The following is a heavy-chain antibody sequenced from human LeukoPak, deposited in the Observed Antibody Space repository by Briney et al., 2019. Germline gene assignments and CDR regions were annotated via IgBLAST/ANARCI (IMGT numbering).Heavy chain of an antibody. D-gene: IGHD3-10*01. CDR3: SKDRGGMVRGTDY. V-gene: IGHV3-9*01. J-gene: IGHJ4*02. CDR1: GFTFEDYA. CDR2: ITWNSGNI. Sequence: GRSLRPSCAASGFTFEDYAMHWVRQAPGKGLEWVSGITWNSGNIGYADSVKGRFTISRDNAKNSLYLQMNSLRVEDTALYYCSKDRGGMVRGTDYWGQGTLVTVSS.